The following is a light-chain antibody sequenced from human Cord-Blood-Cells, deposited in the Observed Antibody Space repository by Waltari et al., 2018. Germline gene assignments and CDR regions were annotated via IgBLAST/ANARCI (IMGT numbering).Light chain of an antibody. CDR1: SGSIARNY. CDR2: EDN. CDR3: QSYDSSNQRV. V-gene: IGLV6-57*03. Sequence: NFMLTQPHSVSESPGKTVTISCTRSSGSIARNYVQWYQQRPGSAPTTVIYEDNQRTTGVPDRFSGSIDSSSNSASLTISGLKTEDEADYYCQSYDSSNQRVFGGGTKLTVL. J-gene: IGLJ3*02.